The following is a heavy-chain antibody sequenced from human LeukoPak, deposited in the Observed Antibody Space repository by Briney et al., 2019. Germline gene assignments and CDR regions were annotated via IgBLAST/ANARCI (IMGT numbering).Heavy chain of an antibody. CDR3: VRGALPGDNWYFDL. J-gene: IGHJ2*01. CDR1: GFPFSAYD. CDR2: FGSAGDT. Sequence: GGSLRLSCATSGFPFSAYDMHWVRQAPGKGLERVSAFGSAGDTYYPGAVKGRFTISRDYAKNSLFLQMNSLRAGDTAVYFCVRGALPGDNWYFDLWGRGTLVTVSS. V-gene: IGHV3-13*01.